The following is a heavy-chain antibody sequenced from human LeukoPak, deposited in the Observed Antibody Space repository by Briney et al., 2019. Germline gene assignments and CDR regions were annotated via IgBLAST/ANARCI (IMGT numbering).Heavy chain of an antibody. CDR1: GFTFAIHA. CDR3: AKDSYVSGRPLHTFDV. CDR2: ISGDGAST. J-gene: IGHJ3*01. D-gene: IGHD3-10*01. Sequence: GRSLRLSCAASGFTFAIHAMTWVRQAPGKGLEWVSGISGDGASTHYAESVKGQFTISRDNSQNTLFLQMNSLRVEDTAIYYCAKDSYVSGRPLHTFDVWGQGTMVTVSS. V-gene: IGHV3-23*01.